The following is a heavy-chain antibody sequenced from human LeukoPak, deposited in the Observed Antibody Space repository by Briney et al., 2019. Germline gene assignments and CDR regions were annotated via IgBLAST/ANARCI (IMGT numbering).Heavy chain of an antibody. CDR2: IYTSGST. J-gene: IGHJ6*03. CDR1: GGSISSYY. CDR3: ARGAYYYGSYYYYMDV. D-gene: IGHD3-10*01. V-gene: IGHV4-4*07. Sequence: PSETLSLTCTVSGGSISSYYWSWIRQPAGKGLEWLGRIYTSGSTNYNPSLKSRVTMSVDTSKNQFSLKLSSVTAADTAVYYCARGAYYYGSYYYYMDVWGKGTTVTISS.